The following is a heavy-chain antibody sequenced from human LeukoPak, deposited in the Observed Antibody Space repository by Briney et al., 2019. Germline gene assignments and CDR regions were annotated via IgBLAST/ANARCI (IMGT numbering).Heavy chain of an antibody. D-gene: IGHD2-15*01. Sequence: SETLSLTCTASGGSISPHYWTWIRQPPGKGLEWIGFIHYSGTTNYNPSLTSRVTISVDTSKNRFSLKLTSVTAADTAVYYCAAGTPALEFWGQGTLVTVSS. CDR1: GGSISPHY. CDR3: AAGTPALEF. V-gene: IGHV4-59*08. CDR2: IHYSGTT. J-gene: IGHJ4*02.